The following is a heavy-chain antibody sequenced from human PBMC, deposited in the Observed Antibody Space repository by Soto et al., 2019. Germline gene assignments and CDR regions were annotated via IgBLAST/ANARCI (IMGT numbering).Heavy chain of an antibody. J-gene: IGHJ4*02. CDR1: GDTFKFYT. Sequence: QVQLVQSGAEVKKPGSSVKGSCTASGDTFKFYTINWVRPVPGQGLEWMGRFTPMLRLANFAQKFQGRVTMTADESTNTAYLFVRSLRSEDTAVYYCATNYGSGYTHLDYWGQGTLVTASS. D-gene: IGHD3-10*01. CDR2: FTPMLRLA. CDR3: ATNYGSGYTHLDY. V-gene: IGHV1-69*02.